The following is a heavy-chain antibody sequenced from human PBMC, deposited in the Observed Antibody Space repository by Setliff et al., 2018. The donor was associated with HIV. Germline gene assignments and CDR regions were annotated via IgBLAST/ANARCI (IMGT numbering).Heavy chain of an antibody. J-gene: IGHJ4*02. CDR2: IWYDGSNK. Sequence: SLRLSCAASGFSFSDYGMHWVRQAPGKGLEWVAVIWYDGSNKYYADCVKGRFTISRDNSKNTLYLQMNSLRAEDTAVYYCARERLRFLEWLTLDYWGQGTLVTVSS. V-gene: IGHV3-33*08. CDR1: GFSFSDYG. CDR3: ARERLRFLEWLTLDY. D-gene: IGHD3-3*01.